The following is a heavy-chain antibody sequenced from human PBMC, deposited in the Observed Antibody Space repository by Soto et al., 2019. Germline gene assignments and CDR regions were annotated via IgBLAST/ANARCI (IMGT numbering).Heavy chain of an antibody. CDR1: GFTFSSYA. D-gene: IGHD4-17*01. J-gene: IGHJ4*02. CDR2: ISGSGDST. CDR3: AKSDYGGNSGLASFDY. V-gene: IGHV3-23*01. Sequence: EVQLLESGGGLVQPGGSLRLSCAASGFTFSSYAMSWVRQAPGKGLEWVSAISGSGDSTYYADSVKGRFTISRDNSKNTLYLQMNSLRAEDTAVYYCAKSDYGGNSGLASFDYWGQGTLVTVSS.